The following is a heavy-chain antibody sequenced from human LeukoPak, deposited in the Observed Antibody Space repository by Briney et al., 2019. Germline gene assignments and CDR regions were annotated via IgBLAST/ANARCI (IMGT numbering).Heavy chain of an antibody. CDR1: GGSISSYY. CDR3: ARLEGSRAPFDL. D-gene: IGHD2-15*01. J-gene: IGHJ2*01. Sequence: SETLSLTCTVSGGSISSYYWSWIRQPPGKGLEWIGYIYYSGSTNYNPSLKSRVTISVDTSKNQFSLKLSSVTAADTAVYYCARLEGSRAPFDLWGRGTLVTVSS. CDR2: IYYSGST. V-gene: IGHV4-59*08.